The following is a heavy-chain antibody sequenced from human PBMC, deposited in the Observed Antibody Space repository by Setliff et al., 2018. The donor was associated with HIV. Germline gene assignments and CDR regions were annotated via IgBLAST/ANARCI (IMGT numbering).Heavy chain of an antibody. V-gene: IGHV1-2*02. J-gene: IGHJ5*02. CDR2: INPNNGGT. D-gene: IGHD3-22*01. Sequence: GASVKVSCKASGYTFTGYYMHWVRQAPGQGLEWMGWINPNNGGTNYAQKFQGRVTMTRDTSISTAYMELSRLRSDDTAVYYCARDYYDSSGYQLADWFDPWGQGTLVTVSS. CDR1: GYTFTGYY. CDR3: ARDYYDSSGYQLADWFDP.